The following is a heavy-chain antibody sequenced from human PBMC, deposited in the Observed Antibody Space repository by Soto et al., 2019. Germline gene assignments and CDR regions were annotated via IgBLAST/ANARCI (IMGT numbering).Heavy chain of an antibody. Sequence: ASVKVSCKASGYTFTSYGIGWVRQAPGQGLEWMGWISAYNGNTNYAQKLQGRVTMTTDTSTSTAYMELRSLRSDDTAVYYCARDTPRITMVRGVIILDYWGQGTLVTVSS. CDR2: ISAYNGNT. CDR1: GYTFTSYG. CDR3: ARDTPRITMVRGVIILDY. J-gene: IGHJ4*02. D-gene: IGHD3-10*01. V-gene: IGHV1-18*01.